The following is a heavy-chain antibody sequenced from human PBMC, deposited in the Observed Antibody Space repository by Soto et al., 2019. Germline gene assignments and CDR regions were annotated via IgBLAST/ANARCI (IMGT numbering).Heavy chain of an antibody. D-gene: IGHD6-13*01. J-gene: IGHJ5*02. CDR3: ARDRAGGSWKFDP. V-gene: IGHV1-2*04. CDR2: INPNSGGT. CDR1: GYTFTGYY. Sequence: ASVKVSCKASGYTFTGYYMHWVRQAPGQGLEWMGWINPNSGGTNYAQKFQGWVTMTRDTSISTAYMELSRLRSDDTAVYYCARDRAGGSWKFDPWGQGTLVTVSS.